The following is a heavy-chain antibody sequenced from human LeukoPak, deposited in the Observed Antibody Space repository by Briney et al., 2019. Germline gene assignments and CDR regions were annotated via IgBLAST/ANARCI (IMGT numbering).Heavy chain of an antibody. Sequence: PGGSLRLSCAASGFTFSTYGMHWVRQAPGKGLEWLAVIWYDGSNKYYIDSVRGRFTISRDNSRNTLYLQMNSLRAEDTAVYYCARGFDSGYDFGYWGQGTLVTVSS. CDR3: ARGFDSGYDFGY. D-gene: IGHD5-12*01. CDR1: GFTFSTYG. V-gene: IGHV3-33*01. CDR2: IWYDGSNK. J-gene: IGHJ4*02.